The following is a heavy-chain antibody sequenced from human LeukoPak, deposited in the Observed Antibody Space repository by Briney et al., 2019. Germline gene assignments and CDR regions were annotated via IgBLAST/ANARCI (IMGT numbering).Heavy chain of an antibody. Sequence: GGSLRLSCAASGFTFSSYAMSWVRQAPGKGLEWVSAISGSGGSTYYADSVKGRFIISRDNSKNTLYLQMNSLRAEDTAVYYCAKGGYCSSTSCLAIYWGQGTLVTVSS. J-gene: IGHJ4*02. CDR2: ISGSGGST. V-gene: IGHV3-23*01. CDR3: AKGGYCSSTSCLAIY. D-gene: IGHD2-2*01. CDR1: GFTFSSYA.